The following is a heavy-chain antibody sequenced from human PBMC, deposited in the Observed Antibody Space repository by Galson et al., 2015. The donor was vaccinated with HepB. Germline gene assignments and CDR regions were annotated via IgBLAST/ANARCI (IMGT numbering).Heavy chain of an antibody. CDR2: ISSSSSTI. CDR3: AREDYYDSSGYESERHAAFDI. CDR1: GFTFSSYS. V-gene: IGHV3-48*02. Sequence: SLRLSCAASGFTFSSYSMNWVRQAPGKGLEWVSYISSSSSTIYYADSVKGRFTISRDNAKNSLYLQMNSLRDEDTAVYYCAREDYYDSSGYESERHAAFDIWGQGTMVAVSS. D-gene: IGHD3-22*01. J-gene: IGHJ3*02.